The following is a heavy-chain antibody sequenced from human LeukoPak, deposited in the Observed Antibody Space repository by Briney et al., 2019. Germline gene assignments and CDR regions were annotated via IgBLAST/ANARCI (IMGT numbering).Heavy chain of an antibody. CDR3: AREVYYYDSSGLASDAFDI. J-gene: IGHJ3*02. V-gene: IGHV4-59*01. Sequence: PSETLSLTCTVSGGSISSYYWSWIRQPPGKGLEWIGYIYYSGSTNYNPSLKSRVTISVDTSKNQFSLKLSSVTAADTAVYYCAREVYYYDSSGLASDAFDIWGQGTMVTVSS. D-gene: IGHD3-22*01. CDR1: GGSISSYY. CDR2: IYYSGST.